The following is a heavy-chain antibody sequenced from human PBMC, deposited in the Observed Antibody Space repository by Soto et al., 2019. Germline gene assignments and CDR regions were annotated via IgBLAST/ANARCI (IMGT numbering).Heavy chain of an antibody. CDR1: GFTVSSNY. J-gene: IGHJ4*02. Sequence: PGGSLRLSCAASGFTVSSNYMSWVRQAPGKGLEWVSVIYSGGSTYYADSVKGRFTISRDNSKNTLYLQMNSLRAEDTAVYYCAREDCISTSCYGPSFDYWGQGTLVTVSS. D-gene: IGHD2-2*01. V-gene: IGHV3-66*01. CDR2: IYSGGST. CDR3: AREDCISTSCYGPSFDY.